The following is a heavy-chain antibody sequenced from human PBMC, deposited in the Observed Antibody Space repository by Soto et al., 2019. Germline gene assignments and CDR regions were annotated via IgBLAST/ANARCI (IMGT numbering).Heavy chain of an antibody. V-gene: IGHV3-21*01. D-gene: IGHD3-22*01. CDR3: ARDEKQFPTYYYDSSGYYAY. Sequence: GGSLRLSCAASGFTFSSYSMNWVRQAPGKGLEWVSSISSSSSYIYYADSVKGRFTISRDNAKNSLYLQMNSLRAEDSAVYYCARDEKQFPTYYYDSSGYYAYWGQGTLVTVSS. CDR2: ISSSSSYI. CDR1: GFTFSSYS. J-gene: IGHJ4*02.